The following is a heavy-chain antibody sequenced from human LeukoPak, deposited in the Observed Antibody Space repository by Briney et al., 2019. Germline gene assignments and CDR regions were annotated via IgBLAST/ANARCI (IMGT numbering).Heavy chain of an antibody. CDR2: IWYDGSNK. D-gene: IGHD3-3*01. CDR1: GSTFSSYG. V-gene: IGHV3-33*01. CDR3: ARDVHDFWSGYYHDYYYYGMDV. J-gene: IGHJ6*02. Sequence: PGGSLRLSCAASGSTFSSYGMHWVRQAPGKGLEWVAVIWYDGSNKYYADSVKGRFTISRDNSKNTLYLQMNSLRAEDTAVYYCARDVHDFWSGYYHDYYYYGMDVWGQGTTVTVSS.